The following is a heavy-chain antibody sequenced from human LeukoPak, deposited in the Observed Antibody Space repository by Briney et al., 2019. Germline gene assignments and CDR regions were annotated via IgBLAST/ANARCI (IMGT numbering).Heavy chain of an antibody. CDR2: VNSDGSST. V-gene: IGHV3-74*01. D-gene: IGHD3-16*01. J-gene: IGHJ3*02. CDR3: TRDMNPRARAFDI. CDR1: GLTFGSYW. Sequence: PGGSLRLSCAAFGLTFGSYWMHCVRQAPGKGLVWVSRVNSDGSSTSYADSVKGRFTISRDNDKNTVYLQMISPRVGDTALYYCTRDMNPRARAFDIWGQGTMVTVSS.